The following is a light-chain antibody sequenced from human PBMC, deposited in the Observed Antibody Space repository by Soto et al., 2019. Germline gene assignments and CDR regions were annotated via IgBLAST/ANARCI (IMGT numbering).Light chain of an antibody. Sequence: HMTQSPSSLSASVGYRFNITCGASQSISSYLNWYQQKPGKAPKLLIYAASSLQSGVPSRFSGSGSGTDFTLTISSLQPEDFEAYYCQQSYSTPLTFGGGTKVDIK. CDR2: AAS. J-gene: IGKJ4*01. CDR3: QQSYSTPLT. V-gene: IGKV1-39*01. CDR1: QSISSY.